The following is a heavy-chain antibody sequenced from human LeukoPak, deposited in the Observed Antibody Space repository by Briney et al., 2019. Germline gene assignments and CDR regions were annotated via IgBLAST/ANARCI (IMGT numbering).Heavy chain of an antibody. CDR2: IYTSGST. J-gene: IGHJ3*02. V-gene: IGHV4-4*07. CDR3: ARMEYCSSTSCPDAFDI. D-gene: IGHD2-2*01. CDR1: GGSISNYY. Sequence: PSETLSLTCTVSGGSISNYYWSWIRQPAGKGLEWIGRIYTSGSTNYNPSLNSRVTISVDKSKNQFSPKLSSVTAADTAVYYCARMEYCSSTSCPDAFDIWGQGTMVTVSS.